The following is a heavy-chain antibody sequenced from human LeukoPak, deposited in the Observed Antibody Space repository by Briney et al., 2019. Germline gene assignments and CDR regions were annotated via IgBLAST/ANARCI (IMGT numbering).Heavy chain of an antibody. J-gene: IGHJ4*02. Sequence: ASVKVSCKASGGTFSSYAIGWVRQAPGQGLEWMGGIIPIFGTANYAQKFQGRVTITTDESTSTAYMELSSLRSEDTAVYYCARATNYYYDSSGYYPFGYWGQGTLVTVSS. CDR1: GGTFSSYA. CDR3: ARATNYYYDSSGYYPFGY. CDR2: IIPIFGTA. D-gene: IGHD3-22*01. V-gene: IGHV1-69*05.